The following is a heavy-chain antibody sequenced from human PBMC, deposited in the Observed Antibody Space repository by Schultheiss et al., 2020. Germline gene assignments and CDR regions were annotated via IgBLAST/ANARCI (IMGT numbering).Heavy chain of an antibody. CDR3: ASSSGWYEYYYYGMDV. CDR2: IYYSGST. D-gene: IGHD6-19*01. CDR1: GGSISSYY. J-gene: IGHJ6*02. Sequence: SETLSLTCTVSGGSISSYYWSWIRQPPGKGLEWIGYIYYSGSTYYNPSLKSRVTISVDKSKNQFSLKLSSVTAADTAVYYCASSSGWYEYYYYGMDVWGQGTTVTVSS. V-gene: IGHV4-59*12.